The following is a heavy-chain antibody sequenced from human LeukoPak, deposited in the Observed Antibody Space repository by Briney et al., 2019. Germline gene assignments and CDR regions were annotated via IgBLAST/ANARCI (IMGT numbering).Heavy chain of an antibody. V-gene: IGHV3-73*01. D-gene: IGHD3-9*01. CDR1: GFTFSGSA. J-gene: IGHJ4*02. CDR2: IRSKANSYAT. Sequence: GGSLRLSCAASGFTFSGSAMRWVRQASGKGLEWVGRIRSKANSYATAYAASVKGRFTISRDDSKNTAYLQMNSLKTEDTAVYYCTRTYYDILTGYRYFDYWGQGTLVTVSS. CDR3: TRTYYDILTGYRYFDY.